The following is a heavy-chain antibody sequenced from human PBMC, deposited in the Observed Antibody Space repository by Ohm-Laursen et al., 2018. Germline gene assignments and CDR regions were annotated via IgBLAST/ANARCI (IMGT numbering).Heavy chain of an antibody. CDR3: AKADSIAVAGNVPTLFDP. J-gene: IGHJ5*02. Sequence: SLRLSCAASGFTFDDYAMHWVRQAPGKGLEWVSGISWNSGSIGHADSVKGRFTISRDNAKNSLYLQMNSLRAEDTALYYCAKADSIAVAGNVPTLFDPWGQGTLVTVSS. D-gene: IGHD6-19*01. CDR1: GFTFDDYA. CDR2: ISWNSGSI. V-gene: IGHV3-9*01.